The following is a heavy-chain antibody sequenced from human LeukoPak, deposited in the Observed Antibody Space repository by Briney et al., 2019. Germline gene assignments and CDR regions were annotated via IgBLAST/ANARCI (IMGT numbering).Heavy chain of an antibody. V-gene: IGHV1-2*06. CDR1: GYTFTGYY. Sequence: ASVKVSCKASGYTFTGYYMHWVRQAPGQGLEWMGRINPNSGGTNYAQKFQGRVTMTRDTSISTAYMELSRLRSDDTAVYYCASVAESSGYYDSSGYPGAFDIWGQGTMVTVSS. CDR2: INPNSGGT. J-gene: IGHJ3*02. CDR3: ASVAESSGYYDSSGYPGAFDI. D-gene: IGHD3-22*01.